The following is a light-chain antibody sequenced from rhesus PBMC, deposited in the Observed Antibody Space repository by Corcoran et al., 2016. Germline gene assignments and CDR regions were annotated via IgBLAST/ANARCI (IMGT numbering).Light chain of an antibody. Sequence: DIQMTQSPSSLSASVGDTVTITCRASQSISSWLDWYQQKPGKAPKLLIYKASSLQSGVPSRFSGSGSVTDFTLTISSMQPEDCATYYCLQYSSSPYSFGQGTKVEIK. V-gene: IGKV1-22*01. J-gene: IGKJ2*01. CDR1: QSISSW. CDR2: KAS. CDR3: LQYSSSPYS.